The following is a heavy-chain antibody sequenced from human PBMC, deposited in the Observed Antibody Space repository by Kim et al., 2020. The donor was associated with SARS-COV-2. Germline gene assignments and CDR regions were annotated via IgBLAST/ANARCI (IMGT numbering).Heavy chain of an antibody. D-gene: IGHD4-17*01. CDR2: IYYSGST. CDR1: GGSISSSSYY. J-gene: IGHJ4*02. V-gene: IGHV4-39*01. CDR3: ARHPSMTTVTFDY. Sequence: SETLSLTCTVSGGSISSSSYYWGWIRQPPGKGLEWIGSIYYSGSTYSNPSLKSRVTISVDTFKNQFSLKLSSVTAADTAVYYCARHPSMTTVTFDYWGQGTLVTVSA.